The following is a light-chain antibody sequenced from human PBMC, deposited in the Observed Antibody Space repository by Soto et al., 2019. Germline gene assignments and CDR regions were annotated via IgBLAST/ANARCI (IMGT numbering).Light chain of an antibody. J-gene: IGKJ2*01. CDR2: DAS. CDR3: QQRSNWPPYT. Sequence: EIVLTQSPATLYWSTGERATLSCRASQSVSIYLAWYQQKPGQAPRLLIYDASNRATGIPARFSGSGSGTDFTLTISSLEPEDFAVYYCQQRSNWPPYTFGQGTKLEIK. CDR1: QSVSIY. V-gene: IGKV3-11*01.